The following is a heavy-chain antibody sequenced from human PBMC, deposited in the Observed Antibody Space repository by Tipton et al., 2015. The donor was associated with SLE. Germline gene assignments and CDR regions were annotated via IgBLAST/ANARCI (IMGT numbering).Heavy chain of an antibody. D-gene: IGHD6-13*01. CDR3: VGAAAGPFGY. J-gene: IGHJ4*02. V-gene: IGHV3-30*02. CDR2: IRYDGSNK. Sequence: SLRLSCAASGFTFSSYGMHWVRQAPGKGLEWVAFIRYDGSNKYYADSVKGRFTISRDNAKNSLYLQMNSLRAEDTAVYYCVGAAAGPFGYWGQGTLVTVSS. CDR1: GFTFSSYG.